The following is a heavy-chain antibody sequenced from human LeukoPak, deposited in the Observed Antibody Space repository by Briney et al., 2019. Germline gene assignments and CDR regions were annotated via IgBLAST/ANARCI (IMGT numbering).Heavy chain of an antibody. CDR2: IKQDGSEK. D-gene: IGHD6-13*01. CDR1: GFTFSSYW. Sequence: GGPLRLSCAASGFTFSSYWMNWVRQAPGKGLEWVANIKQDGSEKYYVDSVKGRFTISRDNAKNSLYLQMNSLRAEDTAVYYCARDMAAAGSSWFDPWGQGTLVTVSS. CDR3: ARDMAAAGSSWFDP. V-gene: IGHV3-7*01. J-gene: IGHJ5*02.